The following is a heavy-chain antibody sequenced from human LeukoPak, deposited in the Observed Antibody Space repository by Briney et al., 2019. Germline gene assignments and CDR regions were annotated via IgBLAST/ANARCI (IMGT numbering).Heavy chain of an antibody. D-gene: IGHD4-11*01. V-gene: IGHV3-33*01. CDR2: IWSDGTNT. CDR1: GFTFNHYG. J-gene: IGHJ4*02. Sequence: GGSLRLPCAATGFTFNHYGMHWVRQAPGKGLEWVAVIWSDGTNTYYTGSVKGRFTISRVDSEKTVYLQMKSLRPEDTGVYYCARDAQRGFDYSNSLQYWGQGTPVTVST. CDR3: ARDAQRGFDYSNSLQY.